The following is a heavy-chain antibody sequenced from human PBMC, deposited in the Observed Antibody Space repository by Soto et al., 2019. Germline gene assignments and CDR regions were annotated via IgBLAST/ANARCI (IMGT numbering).Heavy chain of an antibody. D-gene: IGHD2-15*01. CDR1: GGSIRSYY. Sequence: QVQLQESGPGLVKPSETLSLTCTVSGGSIRSYYWSWIRQSPGKGLEWIGYIYYSGSTNYNPSLKSRVTISVDTSKNQFSLRLNSVIAADTAVYYCAREVKWSGYFDYWGQGALVTVSS. J-gene: IGHJ4*02. V-gene: IGHV4-59*01. CDR2: IYYSGST. CDR3: AREVKWSGYFDY.